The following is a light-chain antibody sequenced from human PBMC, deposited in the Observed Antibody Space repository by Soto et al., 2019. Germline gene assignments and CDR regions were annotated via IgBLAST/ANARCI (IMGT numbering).Light chain of an antibody. CDR2: EGS. J-gene: IGLJ2*01. Sequence: QSALTQPASVSGSPGPSITIGCTGTSSDVGSYNLVSWYQLHPGKAPKLMIYEGSKRPSGVSNRFSGSKSGNTASLTISGLQAEDEADYYCCSYAGGSTYVVFGGGTKLTVL. CDR1: SSDVGSYNL. V-gene: IGLV2-23*01. CDR3: CSYAGGSTYVV.